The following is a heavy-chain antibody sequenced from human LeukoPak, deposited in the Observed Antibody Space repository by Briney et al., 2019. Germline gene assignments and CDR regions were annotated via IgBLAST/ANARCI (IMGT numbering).Heavy chain of an antibody. J-gene: IGHJ4*02. D-gene: IGHD2-2*01. Sequence: GGSLRLSCAASGFTFSSYWMTWVRQAPGKGLEWVANINRDASEKYYVDSVKGRFTISRDNAKNSLYLQMNSLRAEDTAVYYCARVGRGPAADYYFDYWGQGTLVTVSS. CDR3: ARVGRGPAADYYFDY. CDR2: INRDASEK. CDR1: GFTFSSYW. V-gene: IGHV3-7*01.